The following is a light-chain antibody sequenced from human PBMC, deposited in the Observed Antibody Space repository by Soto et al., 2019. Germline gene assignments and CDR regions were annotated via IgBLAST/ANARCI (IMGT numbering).Light chain of an antibody. Sequence: SVLTQPASVSGSPGQSITISCTGTSSDVGAYDYVSWYQQNPGKAPKLIISEVSDRPSGVSNRFSGSKSGNTASLTISGLQAEDEADYFCSSYTTTNTLWVFGGGTQLTVL. CDR2: EVS. CDR1: SSDVGAYDY. CDR3: SSYTTTNTLWV. J-gene: IGLJ3*02. V-gene: IGLV2-14*01.